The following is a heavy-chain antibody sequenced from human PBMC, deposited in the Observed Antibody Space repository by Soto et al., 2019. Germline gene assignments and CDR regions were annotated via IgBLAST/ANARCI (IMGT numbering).Heavy chain of an antibody. CDR1: GGSISSGGYY. V-gene: IGHV4-31*03. CDR3: ARVSVLRFKSWYFDY. D-gene: IGHD3-3*01. Sequence: QVQLQESGPGLVKPSQTLSLTCTVSGGSISSGGYYWSWIRQHPGKGLEWIGYIYYSGSTYYNPALKSRVTISVDTSKNQFSLKLSSVTAADTAVYYCARVSVLRFKSWYFDYWGQGTLVTVSS. CDR2: IYYSGST. J-gene: IGHJ4*02.